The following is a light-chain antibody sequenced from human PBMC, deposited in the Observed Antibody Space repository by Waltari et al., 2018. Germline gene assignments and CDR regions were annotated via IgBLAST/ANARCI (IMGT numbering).Light chain of an antibody. CDR2: DVS. J-gene: IGLJ3*02. Sequence: QSALTQPASVSGSPGQSITISCTGTSSDVGGSNYVSWYQQQPGKVPKLMIYDVSNRPLGVSNRLSCSKSGNTASLTLSGLQAEDEADYYCSSYTSSSNRVFGGGTKLTVL. CDR1: SSDVGGSNY. V-gene: IGLV2-14*03. CDR3: SSYTSSSNRV.